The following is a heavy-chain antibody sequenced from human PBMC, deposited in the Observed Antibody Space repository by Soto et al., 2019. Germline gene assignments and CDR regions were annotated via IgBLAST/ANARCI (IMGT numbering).Heavy chain of an antibody. CDR2: IYYSGST. D-gene: IGHD3-9*01. J-gene: IGHJ4*02. CDR3: ARLDRYFDSRLLGSYFDY. Sequence: EPLSLSCTVACGSISSYYWCWIGQPPGKVLEWIGYIYYSGSTNYNHSLKSRVTISVDTSKNQFSLKLSYVTAADTAVYYCARLDRYFDSRLLGSYFDYWGQGTLVTVSS. V-gene: IGHV4-59*01. CDR1: CGSISSYY.